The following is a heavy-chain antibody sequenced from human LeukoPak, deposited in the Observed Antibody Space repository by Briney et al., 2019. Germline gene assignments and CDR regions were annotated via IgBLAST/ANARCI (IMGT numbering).Heavy chain of an antibody. V-gene: IGHV3-23*01. CDR2: ISRYGGTI. CDR1: GFNFSNEA. CDR3: ARKDGFFDF. Sequence: AGGSLRLSCAASGFNFSNEAMSWVRQAPGKGLDWVSGISRYGGTIYYADSVKGRFTISRDNSKNTLYLEMNSLRAEDSAVYHCARKDGFFDFCGRGTLVTVSS. J-gene: IGHJ2*01.